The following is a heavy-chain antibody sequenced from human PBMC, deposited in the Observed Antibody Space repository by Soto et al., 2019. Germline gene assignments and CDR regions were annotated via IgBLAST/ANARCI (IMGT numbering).Heavy chain of an antibody. J-gene: IGHJ6*02. D-gene: IGHD3-10*01. Sequence: SVKVSCKASGFTFTSSAVQWVRQARGQRLEWIGWIVVGSGNTNYAQKFQERVTITRDMSTSTAYMELSSLRSEDTAVYYCASWDYNGYLDYYYYGMDVWGQGTTVTVSS. CDR1: GFTFTSSA. CDR3: ASWDYNGYLDYYYYGMDV. V-gene: IGHV1-58*01. CDR2: IVVGSGNT.